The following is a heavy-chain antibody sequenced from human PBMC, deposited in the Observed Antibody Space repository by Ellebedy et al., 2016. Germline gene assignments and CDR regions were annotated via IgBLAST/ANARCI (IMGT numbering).Heavy chain of an antibody. CDR2: IKQDGTEK. CDR3: ARDLNSHFDY. V-gene: IGHV3-7*01. CDR1: GFTFSDQW. Sequence: GGSLRLSCAASGFTFSDQWMDWVRQAPGKGLEWVANIKQDGTEKYYADSVKGRFTISRDTSKNTLYLQMNSLSAEDTAVYYCARDLNSHFDYWGQGSLVTVSS. J-gene: IGHJ4*02.